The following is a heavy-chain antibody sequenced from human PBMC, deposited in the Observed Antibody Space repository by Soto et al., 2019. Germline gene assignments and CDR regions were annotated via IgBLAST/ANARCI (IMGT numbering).Heavy chain of an antibody. Sequence: SETLCLTCTVSGGSINSGGYSWTWIRQPPGKGLEWIGFIYHTGTTYYNPSLKSRVTISVDRSKNQFSLKLNSVTAADTAVYYCARGVKYYDSSGSSWFDPWGQGALVTVSS. CDR2: IYHTGTT. J-gene: IGHJ5*02. CDR3: ARGVKYYDSSGSSWFDP. D-gene: IGHD3-22*01. CDR1: GGSINSGGYS. V-gene: IGHV4-30-2*01.